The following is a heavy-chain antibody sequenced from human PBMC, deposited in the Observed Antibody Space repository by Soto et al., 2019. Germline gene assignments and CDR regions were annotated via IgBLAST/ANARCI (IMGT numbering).Heavy chain of an antibody. J-gene: IGHJ4*02. D-gene: IGHD3-10*01. Sequence: QVQLVESGGGVVQPGRSLRLSCAASGFTFSSYGMHWVRQAPGKGLEWVAVIWYDGSNKYYADSVKGRFTISRDNSKNTLYLQMNSLRAEDTAVYYYARDHGSGSYYYFDYWGQGTLVTVSS. V-gene: IGHV3-33*01. CDR3: ARDHGSGSYYYFDY. CDR1: GFTFSSYG. CDR2: IWYDGSNK.